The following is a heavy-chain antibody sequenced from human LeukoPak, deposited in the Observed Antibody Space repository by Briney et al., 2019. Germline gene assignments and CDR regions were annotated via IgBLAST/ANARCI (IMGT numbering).Heavy chain of an antibody. Sequence: ASVKVSCKASGYTFTGYYMRWVRQAPGQGLEWMGWINPNSGGTNYAQKFQGRVTMTRDTSISTAYMELSRLRSDDTAAYYCARDTAMVTYWFDPWGQGTLVTVSS. CDR3: ARDTAMVTYWFDP. CDR2: INPNSGGT. V-gene: IGHV1-2*02. D-gene: IGHD5-18*01. CDR1: GYTFTGYY. J-gene: IGHJ5*02.